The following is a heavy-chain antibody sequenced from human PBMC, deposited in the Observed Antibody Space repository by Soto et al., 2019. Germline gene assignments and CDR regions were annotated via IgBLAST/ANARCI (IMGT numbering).Heavy chain of an antibody. Sequence: QVQLVQSGDEVKKPGASVKVSCKASGYIFVNYGIAWGRQAPGQGLEWMGWISPYTGNTHSATKVQGRLTMTTDTYTRTAFMDLGRLTSDETAVYYCVMVDNYVTPTPQDVWGQETTVTVSS. CDR3: VMVDNYVTPTPQDV. D-gene: IGHD3-16*01. CDR1: GYIFVNYG. CDR2: ISPYTGNT. J-gene: IGHJ6*02. V-gene: IGHV1-18*01.